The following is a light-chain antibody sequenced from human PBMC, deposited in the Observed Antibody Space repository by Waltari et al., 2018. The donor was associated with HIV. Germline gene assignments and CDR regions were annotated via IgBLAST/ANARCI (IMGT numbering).Light chain of an antibody. V-gene: IGLV8-61*01. CDR1: SGSVSNRNY. J-gene: IGLJ2*01. CDR3: VLNLGRGIVV. CDR2: STN. Sequence: QTVVTQEPSFSVSPGGTVTLTCGLSSGSVSNRNYPSWYQQIQGQSPLTLIHSTNTRSSGVPDRFSGSILGNKAALTITGAQADDESDYYCVLNLGRGIVVFGGGTKLTVL.